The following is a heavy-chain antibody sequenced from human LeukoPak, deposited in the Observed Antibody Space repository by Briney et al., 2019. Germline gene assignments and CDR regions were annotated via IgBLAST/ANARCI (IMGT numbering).Heavy chain of an antibody. Sequence: KTSETLSLTCTVSGGSISSYYWSWIRQPPGKGLEWIGYIYYSGSTNYNPSLKSRVTISVDTSKNQFSLKLSSVTAADTAVYYCARNGNYEYYFDYWGQGTQVTVSS. J-gene: IGHJ4*02. CDR3: ARNGNYEYYFDY. CDR2: IYYSGST. CDR1: GGSISSYY. D-gene: IGHD4-11*01. V-gene: IGHV4-59*01.